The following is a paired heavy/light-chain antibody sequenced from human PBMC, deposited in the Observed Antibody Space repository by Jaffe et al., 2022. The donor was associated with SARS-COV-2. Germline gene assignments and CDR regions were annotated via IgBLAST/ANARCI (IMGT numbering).Light chain of an antibody. CDR2: ENT. CDR1: SFNIENNY. CDR3: GAWDGSLSADV. V-gene: IGLV1-51*02. Sequence: QSVLTQPPSVSAAPGQKVTISCSGSSFNIENNYVSWYQQLPGAAPKLLIYENTKRPSGIPDRFSGSKSGTSATLGITGLQTGDEADYYCGAWDGSLSADVFGGGTKLTVL. J-gene: IGLJ2*01.
Heavy chain of an antibody. Sequence: QLQLQESGPGVVKPSETLSLTCTVSGGSIISNDYFWGWIRQPPGKGLEFIVIIHHGGNTYYNPSLKSRVTVSLDTSKNRFSLRLTSVTAADTAIYYCARRALGLTWFDPWGQGTLVTVSS. J-gene: IGHJ5*02. CDR1: GGSIISNDYF. V-gene: IGHV4-39*01. CDR3: ARRALGLTWFDP. CDR2: IHHGGNT.